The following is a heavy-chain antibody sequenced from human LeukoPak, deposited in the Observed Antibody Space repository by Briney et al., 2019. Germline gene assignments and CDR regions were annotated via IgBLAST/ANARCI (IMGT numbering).Heavy chain of an antibody. D-gene: IGHD6-13*01. Sequence: ASVKVSCKASGYTFTGYYMHWVRQAPGQGLEWMGWINPNSGGTNYAQKFQGRVTMTRDTSISTAYMELSRLRSDDTAVYYCARVPGTSSSWHTYYYYYYMDVWGKGTTVTVS. CDR2: INPNSGGT. CDR1: GYTFTGYY. CDR3: ARVPGTSSSWHTYYYYYYMDV. J-gene: IGHJ6*03. V-gene: IGHV1-2*02.